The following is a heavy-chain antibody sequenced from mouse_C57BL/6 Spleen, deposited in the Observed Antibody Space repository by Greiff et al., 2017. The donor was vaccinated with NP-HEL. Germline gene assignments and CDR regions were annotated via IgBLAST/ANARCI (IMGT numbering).Heavy chain of an antibody. CDR1: GYTFTSYW. D-gene: IGHD3-2*02. J-gene: IGHJ3*01. CDR2: IYPGSGST. CDR3: ARWAHSSGYWFAY. V-gene: IGHV1-55*01. Sequence: QVQLQQPGAELVKPGASVKMSCKASGYTFTSYWITWVKQRSGQGLEWIGDIYPGSGSTNYNEKFKSKATLTVDTSSSTAYMQLSSLTSEDSAVYYCARWAHSSGYWFAYWGQGTLVTVSA.